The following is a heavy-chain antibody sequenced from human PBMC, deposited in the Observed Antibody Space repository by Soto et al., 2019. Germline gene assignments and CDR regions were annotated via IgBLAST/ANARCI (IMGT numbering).Heavy chain of an antibody. V-gene: IGHV4-59*01. CDR1: AASFSKYY. CDR3: ASVTFGGVVLAH. Sequence: SETLSLTCTVSAASFSKYYWSWIRQPPGKGLEWIGYIYFNGNTNYNPSLKRRVTISIDTSKKQISLNLTSVADADTAVYYCASVTFGGVVLAHWGQGTLVTVSS. J-gene: IGHJ4*02. CDR2: IYFNGNT. D-gene: IGHD3-16*01.